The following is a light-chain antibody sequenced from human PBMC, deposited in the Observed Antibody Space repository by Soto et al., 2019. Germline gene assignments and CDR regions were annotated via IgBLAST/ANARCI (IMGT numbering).Light chain of an antibody. V-gene: IGLV2-14*01. CDR2: EVN. CDR3: SSYTISTTLV. Sequence: QSALTQPASVSASPGQSITISCTGTSSDVGGYKFVSWYQHHPGKAPKLMIYEVNNRPSGVSNRFSGSKSGNTASLTISGLQAEDEAHYYCSSYTISTTLVFGGGTKLTVL. J-gene: IGLJ2*01. CDR1: SSDVGGYKF.